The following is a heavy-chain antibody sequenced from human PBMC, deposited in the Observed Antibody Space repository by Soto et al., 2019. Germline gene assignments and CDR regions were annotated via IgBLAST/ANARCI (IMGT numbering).Heavy chain of an antibody. CDR1: GFTFSNYG. D-gene: IGHD1-26*01. V-gene: IGHV3-33*01. CDR2: IWHDGNNK. J-gene: IGHJ6*02. CDR3: ASDLVGASDSYGLDV. Sequence: PGGSLRLSCAASGFTFSNYGMHWVRQAPGKGLEWVAIIWHDGNNKYYADSVRGRFIISRDNSKNRLYLQMNSLRAEDTAVHYCASDLVGASDSYGLDVWGQGTPVTVS.